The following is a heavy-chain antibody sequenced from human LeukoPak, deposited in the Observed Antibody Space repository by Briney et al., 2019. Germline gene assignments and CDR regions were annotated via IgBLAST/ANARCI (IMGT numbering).Heavy chain of an antibody. CDR2: IYPGDSDT. V-gene: IGHV5-51*01. D-gene: IGHD4-23*01. CDR1: GYSFTSYW. Sequence: GESLKISCKGSGYSFTSYWMGWVRQMAGKGLEWMGFIYPGDSDTRYSPSFQGQVTISADKSTSTAYPQWSSLKASDTAMCYCARHTNDYGGNGDYWGQGTLVTVSS. J-gene: IGHJ4*02. CDR3: ARHTNDYGGNGDY.